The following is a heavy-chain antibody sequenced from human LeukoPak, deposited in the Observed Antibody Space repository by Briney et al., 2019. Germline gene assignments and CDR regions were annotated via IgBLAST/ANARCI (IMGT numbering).Heavy chain of an antibody. CDR2: INHSGST. CDR1: GGPFSGYY. CDR3: ARSGIAVAGYYFDY. D-gene: IGHD6-19*01. V-gene: IGHV4-34*01. J-gene: IGHJ4*02. Sequence: PSETLSLTCAVYGGPFSGYYWSWIRQPPGKGLEWIGEINHSGSTNYNPSLKSRVTISVDTSKNQFSLKLSSVTAADTAVYYCARSGIAVAGYYFDYWGQGTLVTVSS.